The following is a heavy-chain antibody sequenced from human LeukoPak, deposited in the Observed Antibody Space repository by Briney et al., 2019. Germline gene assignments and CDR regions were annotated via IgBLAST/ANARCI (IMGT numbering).Heavy chain of an antibody. CDR3: ATSGLATIMSY. D-gene: IGHD5-12*01. CDR1: GGSFSGYY. J-gene: IGHJ4*02. CDR2: INHSGST. Sequence: PSETLSLTCAVYGGSFSGYYWSWIRQPPGKGLEWIGEINHSGSTNYNPSLKSRVTISVDTSKNQFSLKLSSVTAADTAVYYCATSGLATIMSYWGQATLVTVSS. V-gene: IGHV4-34*01.